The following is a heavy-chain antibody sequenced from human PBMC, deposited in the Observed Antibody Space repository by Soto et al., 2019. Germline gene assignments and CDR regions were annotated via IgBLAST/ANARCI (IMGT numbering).Heavy chain of an antibody. CDR2: IIPIFGTA. CDR1: GGTFSSYA. V-gene: IGHV1-69*13. D-gene: IGHD3-22*01. CDR3: ARGVHYDSSGYYYFY. J-gene: IGHJ4*01. Sequence: ASVKVSCKASGGTFSSYAIDWVRQAPGQGLEWMGGIIPIFGTANYAQKFQGRVTITADESTSTAYMELRSLRSEDTAVYYCARGVHYDSSGYYYFYWGQEPWSPSPQ.